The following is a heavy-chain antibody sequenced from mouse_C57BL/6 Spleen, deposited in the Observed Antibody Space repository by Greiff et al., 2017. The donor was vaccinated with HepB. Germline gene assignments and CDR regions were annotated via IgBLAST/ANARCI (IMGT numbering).Heavy chain of an antibody. CDR1: GFTFSSYG. Sequence: DVQLVESGGDLVKPGGSLKLSCAASGFTFSSYGMSWVRQTPDKRLEWVATISSGGSYTYYPDSVKGRFTISRDNAKNTLYLQMSSLKSEDTAMYYCARHGEFIWDYCGQGTTLSVSS. V-gene: IGHV5-6*01. J-gene: IGHJ2*01. D-gene: IGHD1-1*01. CDR2: ISSGGSYT. CDR3: ARHGEFIWDY.